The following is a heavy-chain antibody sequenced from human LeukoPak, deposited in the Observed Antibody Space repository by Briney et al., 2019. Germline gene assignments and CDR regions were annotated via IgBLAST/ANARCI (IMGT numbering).Heavy chain of an antibody. D-gene: IGHD5-18*01. J-gene: IGHJ4*02. CDR2: IYYSGST. CDR3: ASSYSYGYFGY. Sequence: PSETLSLPCTVSGGSISSHYWSWIRQPPGKGLEWIGYIYYSGSTNYNPSLKSRVTISVDTSKNQFALKLSSGTAADMAVYYCASSYSYGYFGYWGQGTLVAVCS. V-gene: IGHV4-59*11. CDR1: GGSISSHY.